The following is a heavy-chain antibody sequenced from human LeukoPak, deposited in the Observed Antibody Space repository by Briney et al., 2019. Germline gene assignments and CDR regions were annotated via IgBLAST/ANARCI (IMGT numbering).Heavy chain of an antibody. CDR2: ITASGGNT. V-gene: IGHV3-23*01. CDR1: GFTFSSYA. CDR3: AKGNGYSYGRYYFDY. Sequence: GGSLRLSCAASGFTFSSYAMGWVRQAPGKGLEWVSAITASGGNTYYADSVKGRFTISRVNSKNTLYLQVNSLRAEDTAVYYCAKGNGYSYGRYYFDYWGQGTLVTVSS. J-gene: IGHJ4*02. D-gene: IGHD5-18*01.